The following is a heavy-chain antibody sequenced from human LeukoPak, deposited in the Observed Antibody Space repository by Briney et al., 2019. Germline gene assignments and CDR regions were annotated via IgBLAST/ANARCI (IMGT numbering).Heavy chain of an antibody. CDR2: INPNSGGT. CDR1: GYTFTGYY. Sequence: ASVKVSCKASGYTFTGYYMHWVRQAPGQGLEWMGRINPNSGGTNYAQKFQGRVTMTRDTSISPAYMELSRLRSDDTAVYYCARGRYSSGWPTLFYWGQGTLVTVSS. V-gene: IGHV1-2*06. CDR3: ARGRYSSGWPTLFY. D-gene: IGHD6-19*01. J-gene: IGHJ4*02.